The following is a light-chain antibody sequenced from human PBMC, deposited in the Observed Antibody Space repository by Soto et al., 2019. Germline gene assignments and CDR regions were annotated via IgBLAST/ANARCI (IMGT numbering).Light chain of an antibody. Sequence: DIQMTQSPSSVSASVGDRVTITCRASQDITYWLAWYQQTPGKVPKVLIYDASSLQGGVPSRFSGSGSGTDFTLTISSLQPEYSATYYCQQAHSFPLTFGGGTKVEIK. V-gene: IGKV1D-12*01. CDR3: QQAHSFPLT. CDR1: QDITYW. CDR2: DAS. J-gene: IGKJ4*01.